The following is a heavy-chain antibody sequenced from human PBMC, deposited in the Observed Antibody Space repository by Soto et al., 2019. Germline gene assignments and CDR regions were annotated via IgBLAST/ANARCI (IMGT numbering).Heavy chain of an antibody. D-gene: IGHD2-15*01. J-gene: IGHJ4*02. CDR2: INWNGGST. Sequence: EVQLVECGGGVVRPGGSLRLSCAASGFTFDDYGMSWVRQAPGKGLEWVCGINWNGGSTGYADSVKGRFTISRDNAKNSLYLQMNSLRAEDTALYYCARGKRYCSGGNCYSGLLYWGQGTLVTVSS. CDR1: GFTFDDYG. V-gene: IGHV3-20*04. CDR3: ARGKRYCSGGNCYSGLLY.